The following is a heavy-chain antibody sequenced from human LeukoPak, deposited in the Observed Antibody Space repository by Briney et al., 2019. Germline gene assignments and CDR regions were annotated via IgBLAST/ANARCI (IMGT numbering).Heavy chain of an antibody. D-gene: IGHD1-26*01. Sequence: SETLSLTCTVSGGSISSSSYYWGWIRQPPWKGLEWIGSIYYSGSTYYNPSLKSRVTISVDTSKNQFSLKLSPVTAADTAVYYCARWVRAVAFDIWGQGTMVTVSS. V-gene: IGHV4-39*01. J-gene: IGHJ3*02. CDR3: ARWVRAVAFDI. CDR2: IYYSGST. CDR1: GGSISSSSYY.